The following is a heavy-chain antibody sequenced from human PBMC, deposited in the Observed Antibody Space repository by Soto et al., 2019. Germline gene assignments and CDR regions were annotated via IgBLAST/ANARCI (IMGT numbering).Heavy chain of an antibody. CDR3: ASTLVWGDFDI. J-gene: IGHJ3*02. Sequence: HPGGSLRLSCAASGFTFSSYWMHWVRQAPGKGLVWVSRINSDGSTTGYADSVKGRFTISRDNAKNTLYLQMNSLRAEDTAVYYCASTLVWGDFDIWGQGTMVTVSS. V-gene: IGHV3-74*01. D-gene: IGHD6-13*01. CDR1: GFTFSSYW. CDR2: INSDGSTT.